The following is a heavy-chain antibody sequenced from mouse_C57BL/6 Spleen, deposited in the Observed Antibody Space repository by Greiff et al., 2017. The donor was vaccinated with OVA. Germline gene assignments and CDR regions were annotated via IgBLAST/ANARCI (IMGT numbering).Heavy chain of an antibody. CDR2: IDPETGGT. Sequence: VQLQQSGAELVRPGASVTLSCKASGYTFTDYEMHWVKQTPVHGLEWIGAIDPETGGTAYNQKFKGKAILTADKSSSTAYMELRSLTSEDSAVYYCTRAMVKVYYAMDYWGQGTSVTVSS. CDR3: TRAMVKVYYAMDY. V-gene: IGHV1-15*01. J-gene: IGHJ4*01. D-gene: IGHD2-2*01. CDR1: GYTFTDYE.